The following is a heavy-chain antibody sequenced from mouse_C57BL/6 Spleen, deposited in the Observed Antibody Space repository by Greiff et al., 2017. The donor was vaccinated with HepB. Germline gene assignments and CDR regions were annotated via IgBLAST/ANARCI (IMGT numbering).Heavy chain of an antibody. Sequence: QVQLQQPGAELVMPGASVKLSCKASGYTFTSYWMHWVKQRPGQGLEWIGEIDPSDSYTNYNQQFKGKSTLTVDKSSSTAYMQLSSLTSEDSAVYYCARDYYGSGGFAYWGEGTLVTVSA. CDR3: ARDYYGSGGFAY. CDR1: GYTFTSYW. J-gene: IGHJ3*01. CDR2: IDPSDSYT. D-gene: IGHD1-1*01. V-gene: IGHV1-69*01.